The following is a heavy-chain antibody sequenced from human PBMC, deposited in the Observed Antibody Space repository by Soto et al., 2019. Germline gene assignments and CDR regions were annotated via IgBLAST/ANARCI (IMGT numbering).Heavy chain of an antibody. Sequence: EVQLVESGGGLVQPGGSLRLSCAASGFTFSTYWMSWVRQAPGKGPEWVANIKGDESEKYYVDSVKGRFTISRDNAKKSLSLQMNSLRAEDTAMYYCAREGHNGVPAGDYWGPGTLVIVS. D-gene: IGHD2-8*01. V-gene: IGHV3-7*04. J-gene: IGHJ4*02. CDR2: IKGDESEK. CDR1: GFTFSTYW. CDR3: AREGHNGVPAGDY.